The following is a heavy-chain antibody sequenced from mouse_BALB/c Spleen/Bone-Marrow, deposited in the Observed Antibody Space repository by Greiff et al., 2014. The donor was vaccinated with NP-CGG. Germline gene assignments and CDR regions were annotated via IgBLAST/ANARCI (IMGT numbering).Heavy chain of an antibody. J-gene: IGHJ2*01. Sequence: VQLKESGAELVKPGASVKLSCTASGFNIKDTYMHWVKQRPEQGLEWIGRIDPANGNTKYDPKFQGKATITADTSSNTAYLQLSILTSEDTAVYYCSRYYYGSSYFDYWGQGTTLTVSS. D-gene: IGHD1-1*01. CDR1: GFNIKDTY. CDR2: IDPANGNT. V-gene: IGHV14-3*02. CDR3: SRYYYGSSYFDY.